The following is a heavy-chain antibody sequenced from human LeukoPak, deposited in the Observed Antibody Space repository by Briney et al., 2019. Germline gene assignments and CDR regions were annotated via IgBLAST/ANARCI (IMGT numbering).Heavy chain of an antibody. CDR1: GFTFSSYW. J-gene: IGHJ5*02. D-gene: IGHD2-2*01. CDR2: IKQDGSEK. Sequence: GGSPRLSCAASGFTFSSYWMSWVRQAPRKGLEWVANIKQDGSEKYYVDSVKGRFTISRDNAKNSLYLQMNSLRAEDTAVYYCARDDCSSISCYHNWFDPWGQGTLVTVSS. CDR3: ARDDCSSISCYHNWFDP. V-gene: IGHV3-7*01.